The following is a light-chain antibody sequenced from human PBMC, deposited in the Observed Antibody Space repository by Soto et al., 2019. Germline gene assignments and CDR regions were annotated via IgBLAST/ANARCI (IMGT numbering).Light chain of an antibody. V-gene: IGKV3-15*01. CDR2: AAS. CDR3: HQYYTWPLT. Sequence: ERVMTQSPATLSVSPGERVTLSCRASQTVGSDLAWYQQKPGQPPRLLIYAASSRATDIPDRFSGSGSATYFTLTISRLQSEDFAVYYCHQYYTWPLTFGGGTKVE. CDR1: QTVGSD. J-gene: IGKJ4*01.